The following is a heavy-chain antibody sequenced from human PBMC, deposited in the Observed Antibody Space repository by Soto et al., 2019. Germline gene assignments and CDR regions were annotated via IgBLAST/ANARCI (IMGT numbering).Heavy chain of an antibody. CDR3: ARVSGIYYYGMDV. J-gene: IGHJ6*02. CDR2: INHSGST. V-gene: IGHV4-34*01. Sequence: NPSETLSLTCAAYGGSFSAYYWSWIRQPPGKGLEWIGEINHSGSTNYNPSIKSRVTISVDTSKNQFSLKLSSVTAADTAVYYCARVSGIYYYGMDVWGQGTTVT. CDR1: GGSFSAYY. D-gene: IGHD3-10*01.